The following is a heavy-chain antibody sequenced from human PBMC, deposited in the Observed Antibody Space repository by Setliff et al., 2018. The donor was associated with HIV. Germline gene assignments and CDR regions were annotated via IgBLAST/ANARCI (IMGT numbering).Heavy chain of an antibody. D-gene: IGHD6-13*01. J-gene: IGHJ6*03. CDR1: GESFSGYY. CDR2: INHSGTT. CDR3: ARGTKGQHHPGTHYHYYTWT. Sequence: SETLSLTCAVDGESFSGYYWSWIRQPPGKGLEWIGEINHSGTTNYTPCPKSRVTISIDTSKKQLSLKLTSGTAADTAVYYCARGTKGQHHPGTHYHYYTWTFGAKGPRSPSP. V-gene: IGHV4-34*01.